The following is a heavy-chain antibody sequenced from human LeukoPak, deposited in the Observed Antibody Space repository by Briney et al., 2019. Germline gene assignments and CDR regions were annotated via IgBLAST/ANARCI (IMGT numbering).Heavy chain of an antibody. CDR3: ARLISRGVTIFGVVIERPDC. J-gene: IGHJ4*02. Sequence: GASVKVSCKASGYTFTGYDMHWVRQAPGQGLEWMGWINPNSGGTNYAQKFQGRVTMTRDTSISTAYMELSRLRSDDTAVYYCARLISRGVTIFGVVIERPDCWGQGTLVTVSS. D-gene: IGHD3-3*01. CDR2: INPNSGGT. CDR1: GYTFTGYD. V-gene: IGHV1-2*02.